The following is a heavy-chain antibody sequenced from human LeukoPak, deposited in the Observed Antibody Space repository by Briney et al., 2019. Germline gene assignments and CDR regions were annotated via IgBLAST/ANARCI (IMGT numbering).Heavy chain of an antibody. J-gene: IGHJ3*02. Sequence: SVKVSCKASGYTFTSYGISWVRQAPGQGLEWMGGIIPIFGTANYAQKFQGRVTITADESTSTAYMELSSLRSEDTAVYYCAGRDGYNFLRAFDIWGQGTMVTVSS. CDR3: AGRDGYNFLRAFDI. CDR1: GYTFTSYG. V-gene: IGHV1-69*13. CDR2: IIPIFGTA. D-gene: IGHD5-24*01.